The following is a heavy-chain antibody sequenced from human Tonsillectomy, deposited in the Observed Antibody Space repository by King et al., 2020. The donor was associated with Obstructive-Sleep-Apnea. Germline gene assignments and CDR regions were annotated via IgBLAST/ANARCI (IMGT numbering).Heavy chain of an antibody. CDR2: IYYSGST. J-gene: IGHJ6*02. CDR3: ARCQGSDYYYGMDV. V-gene: IGHV4-31*03. D-gene: IGHD6-6*01. Sequence: VQLQESGPGLVKPSETLSLTCTVSGGSISSGGYYWSWIRQHPGKGLEWSGYIYYSGSTYYNPSLKSRVTISVDTSKNQFSLKLSSVTAADTAVYYCARCQGSDYYYGMDVWGQGTTVTVSS. CDR1: GGSISSGGYY.